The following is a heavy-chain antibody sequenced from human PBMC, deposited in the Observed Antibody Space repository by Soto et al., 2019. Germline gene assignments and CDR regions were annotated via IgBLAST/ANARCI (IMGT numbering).Heavy chain of an antibody. V-gene: IGHV6-1*01. Sequence: SQTLSLTCAISGDSVSSNSAAWNWIRQSPSRGLEWLGRTYYRSKWYNDYAVSVKSRITINPDTSKNQFSLQLNSVTPEDTAVYYCARDSSIPGTTWGDNWFDPWGGGTLVTVS. CDR3: ARDSSIPGTTWGDNWFDP. D-gene: IGHD1-20*01. CDR2: TYYRSKWYN. CDR1: GDSVSSNSAA. J-gene: IGHJ5*02.